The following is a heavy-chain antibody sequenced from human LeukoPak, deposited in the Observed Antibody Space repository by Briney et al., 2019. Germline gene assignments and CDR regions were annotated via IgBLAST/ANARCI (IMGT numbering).Heavy chain of an antibody. CDR3: ARGGGIAAAGTGRSGNWFDP. V-gene: IGHV3-21*01. Sequence: GESLRLSCAASGFTFNKFSFNWVRQAPGKGLEWVSSISSNGTYTYYANSVRGRFTISRDNAKNSLYLQMNSLRAEDTAVYYCARGGGIAAAGTGRSGNWFDPWGQGTLVTVSS. J-gene: IGHJ5*02. CDR2: ISSNGTYT. D-gene: IGHD6-13*01. CDR1: GFTFNKFS.